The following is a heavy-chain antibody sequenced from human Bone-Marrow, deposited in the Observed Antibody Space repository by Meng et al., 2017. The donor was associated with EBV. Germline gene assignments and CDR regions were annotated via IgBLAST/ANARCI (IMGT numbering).Heavy chain of an antibody. V-gene: IGHV4-61*01. CDR3: ASTSGNLIYSDY. D-gene: IGHD1-26*01. Sequence: QDAVPGPVKPAGALSRTFTVSGSSVSSGSYYLNWIRQPPRKGLEWIEYIYYNGNTNYNPSLKSRVTISVDTSKNQFSLKLIYVTAADTAVYYFASTSGNLIYSDYWGQGTLVTVSS. J-gene: IGHJ4*02. CDR2: IYYNGNT. CDR1: GSSVSSGSYY.